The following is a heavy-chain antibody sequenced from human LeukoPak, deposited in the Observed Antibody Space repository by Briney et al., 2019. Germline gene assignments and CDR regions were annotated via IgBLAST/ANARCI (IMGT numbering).Heavy chain of an antibody. CDR1: GFTFSDYY. CDR3: ARVGKTGYGDYGQPDY. CDR2: ISSSGSTI. J-gene: IGHJ4*02. V-gene: IGHV3-11*01. D-gene: IGHD4-17*01. Sequence: GGSLRLSCAASGFTFSDYYMSWIRQAPGKGLEWVSYISSSGSTICYADSVKGRFTISRDNAKNSLYLQMNSLRAEDTAVYYCARVGKTGYGDYGQPDYWGQGTLVTVSS.